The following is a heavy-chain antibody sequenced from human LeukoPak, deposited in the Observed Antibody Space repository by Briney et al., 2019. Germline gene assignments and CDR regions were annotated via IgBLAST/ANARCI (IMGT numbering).Heavy chain of an antibody. D-gene: IGHD1-7*01. CDR1: RFTFNSYA. J-gene: IGHJ4*02. Sequence: PGGSLRLSCAASRFTFNSYAMSWVRQAPGKGLEWVSVIGGSNGITFYVGSVKGRFTISRDNSKDTLYLQMNSLRAEDTAVYYCWNYYPRGPPHRFDYWGQGTLVTVSS. CDR3: WNYYPRGPPHRFDY. V-gene: IGHV3-23*01. CDR2: IGGSNGIT.